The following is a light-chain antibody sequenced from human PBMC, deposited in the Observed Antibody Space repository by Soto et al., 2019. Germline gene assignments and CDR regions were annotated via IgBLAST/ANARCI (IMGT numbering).Light chain of an antibody. CDR1: QSISSK. V-gene: IGKV3D-15*01. CDR3: QQYNNWPPIT. Sequence: EIVMTQSPATLSVSPGERATLSCRASQSISSKLAWYQQKPGQAPRLLIYGASNRATGIPDRFSGSGSGTEFNLTISSLQSEDFGVYYCQQYNNWPPITFGQGTRLEIK. J-gene: IGKJ5*01. CDR2: GAS.